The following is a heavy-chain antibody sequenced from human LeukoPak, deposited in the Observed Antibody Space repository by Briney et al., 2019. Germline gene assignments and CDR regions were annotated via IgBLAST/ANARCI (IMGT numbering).Heavy chain of an antibody. CDR3: ARGTTVTSPGYYYMDV. CDR1: GGSFSGYY. Sequence: SETLSLTCAVYGGSFSGYYWSWIRQPPGKGLEWIGEINHSGSTNYNPSLKSRVTISVDTSKNQFSPKLSSVTAADTAVYYCARGTTVTSPGYYYMDVWGKGTTVTVSS. D-gene: IGHD4-17*01. CDR2: INHSGST. V-gene: IGHV4-34*01. J-gene: IGHJ6*03.